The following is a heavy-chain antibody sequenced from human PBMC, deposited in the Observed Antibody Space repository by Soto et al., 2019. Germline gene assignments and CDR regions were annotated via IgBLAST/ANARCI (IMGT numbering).Heavy chain of an antibody. CDR1: GGSISSSNW. D-gene: IGHD5-18*01. CDR3: ARGRGDTAMAWYY. J-gene: IGHJ4*02. Sequence: PSETLSLTCTVSGGSISSSNWWSWVRQPPGKGLEWIGEIYHSGSTNYNPSLKSRVTISVDTSKNQFSLKLSSVTAADTAVYYCARGRGDTAMAWYYWGQGTLVTVSS. CDR2: IYHSGST. V-gene: IGHV4-4*02.